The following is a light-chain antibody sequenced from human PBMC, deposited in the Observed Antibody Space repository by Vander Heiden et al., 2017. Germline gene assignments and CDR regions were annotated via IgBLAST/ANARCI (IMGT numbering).Light chain of an antibody. CDR2: WAS. CDR1: QSVLYSSNNKNY. J-gene: IGKJ1*01. V-gene: IGKV4-1*01. CDR3: QQDYSTWGT. Sequence: DIVMTQSPDSLAVSLGERATINCKSSQSVLYSSNNKNYLAWYQQKPGQPPKLLIYWASTRESGVPDRFSGSGSGTDFTLTISSLQAEDVAVYYCQQDYSTWGTFGQGTKVEIK.